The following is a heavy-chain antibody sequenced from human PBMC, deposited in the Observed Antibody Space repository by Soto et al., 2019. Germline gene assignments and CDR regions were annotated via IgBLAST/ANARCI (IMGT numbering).Heavy chain of an antibody. D-gene: IGHD7-27*01. CDR2: ISWNSGSI. Sequence: GGSLRLSCAASGFTFDDYAMHWVRQAPGKGLEWVSGISWNSGSIGYADSVKGRFTISRDNAKNSLYLQMNSLRAEDTALYYCAKDTSNWDLYYFDYWGQGTLVTVSS. CDR3: AKDTSNWDLYYFDY. J-gene: IGHJ4*02. CDR1: GFTFDDYA. V-gene: IGHV3-9*01.